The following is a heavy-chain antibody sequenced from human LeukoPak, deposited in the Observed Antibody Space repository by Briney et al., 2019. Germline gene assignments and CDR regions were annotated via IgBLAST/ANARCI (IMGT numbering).Heavy chain of an antibody. CDR1: GYTFNGYY. Sequence: ASVKVSCKASGYTFNGYYMHWVRQAPGQGLEWMGGIIPIFGTANYAQKFQGRVTITADESTSTAYMELSSLRSEDTAVYYCARDNNDYYDSSGYYLDYWGQGTLVTVSS. J-gene: IGHJ4*02. V-gene: IGHV1-69*13. CDR2: IIPIFGTA. D-gene: IGHD3-22*01. CDR3: ARDNNDYYDSSGYYLDY.